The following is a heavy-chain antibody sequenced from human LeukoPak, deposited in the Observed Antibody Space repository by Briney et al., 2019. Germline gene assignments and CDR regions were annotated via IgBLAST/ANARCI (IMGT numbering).Heavy chain of an antibody. D-gene: IGHD3-22*01. V-gene: IGHV3-23*01. J-gene: IGHJ4*02. CDR1: GFTFTNFG. Sequence: TGGSLRLSCAASGFTFTNFGMSWVRQAPGKGLEWVSAVSGGGSTFYADSVKGRYTISRDNSKNTVYLQMNSLRAEDTAIYYCAKEKNSGYYYHFDYWGQGTLVTVSS. CDR3: AKEKNSGYYYHFDY. CDR2: VSGGGST.